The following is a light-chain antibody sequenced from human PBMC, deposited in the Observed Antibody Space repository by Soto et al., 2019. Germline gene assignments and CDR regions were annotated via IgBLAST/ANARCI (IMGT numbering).Light chain of an antibody. CDR1: QSITSSY. CDR2: AAS. Sequence: EVVLTQSPGTVSLSPGERATLSCRASQSITSSYIAWYQQKPGQAPRLLIYAASSRATGIPDRFSGSWSGTDFTLSISRLEAEDFAVYYCQQYGSSVTWTFGQGTKVEIK. J-gene: IGKJ1*01. CDR3: QQYGSSVTWT. V-gene: IGKV3-20*01.